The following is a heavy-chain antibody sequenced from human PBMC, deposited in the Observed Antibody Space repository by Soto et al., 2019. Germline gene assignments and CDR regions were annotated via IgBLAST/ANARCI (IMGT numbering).Heavy chain of an antibody. V-gene: IGHV1-3*05. CDR3: ARAVAAPADFDY. J-gene: IGHJ4*02. CDR2: INAGNGNT. Sequence: QVQLVQSGAEEKKPGASVKVSCKASGYTFTGYAMHWVRQAPGQRLEWMGWINAGNGNTKYSQKFQGRVTITRDTSASTAYMELSSLRSEDTAVYYCARAVAAPADFDYWGQGTLVTVSS. D-gene: IGHD6-25*01. CDR1: GYTFTGYA.